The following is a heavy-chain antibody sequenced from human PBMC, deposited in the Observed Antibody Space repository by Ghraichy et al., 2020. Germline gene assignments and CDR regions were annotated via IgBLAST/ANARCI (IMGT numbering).Heavy chain of an antibody. CDR1: GGSISSYY. D-gene: IGHD3-22*01. J-gene: IGHJ3*02. CDR2: IYYSGST. CDR3: AREFSENTSGYYAFDI. Sequence: GSLRLSCTVSGGSISSYYWSWIRQPPGKGLEWIGYIYYSGSTNYNPSLKSRVTISVDRSKNQFSLKLSSVTAADTAVFYCAREFSENTSGYYAFDIWGQGTMVTVSS. V-gene: IGHV4-59*01.